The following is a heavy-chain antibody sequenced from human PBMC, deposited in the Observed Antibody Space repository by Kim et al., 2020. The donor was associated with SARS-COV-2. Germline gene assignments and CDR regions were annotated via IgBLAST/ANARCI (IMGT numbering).Heavy chain of an antibody. CDR2: ISSSSSYI. V-gene: IGHV3-21*01. D-gene: IGHD4-17*01. CDR1: GFTFSSYS. CDR3: ARVAWTTVTTPCFDY. Sequence: GGSLRLSCAASGFTFSSYSMNWVRQAPGKGLEWVSSISSSSSYIYYADSVKGRFTISRDNAKNSLYLQMNSLRAEDTAVYYCARVAWTTVTTPCFDYWGQGTLVTVSS. J-gene: IGHJ4*02.